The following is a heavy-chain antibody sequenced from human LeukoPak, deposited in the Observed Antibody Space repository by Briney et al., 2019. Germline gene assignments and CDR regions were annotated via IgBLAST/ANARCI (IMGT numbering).Heavy chain of an antibody. CDR3: ASYYYGSGTLGFDY. D-gene: IGHD3-10*01. V-gene: IGHV1-2*02. CDR1: GYTFTSYY. J-gene: IGHJ4*02. Sequence: ASVKVSCKASGYTFTSYYMHWVRQAPGQGLEWMGWINPNSGGTNYAQKFQGRVTMTRDTSISTAYMELSRLRSDDTAVYYCASYYYGSGTLGFDYWGQGTLVTVSS. CDR2: INPNSGGT.